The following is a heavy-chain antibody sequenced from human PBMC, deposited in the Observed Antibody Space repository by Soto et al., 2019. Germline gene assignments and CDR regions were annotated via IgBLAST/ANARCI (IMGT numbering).Heavy chain of an antibody. CDR3: ARDLVYCSGGSCYSFGLDY. V-gene: IGHV4-59*01. CDR1: GGSISSYY. D-gene: IGHD2-15*01. J-gene: IGHJ4*02. CDR2: IYYSGST. Sequence: SETLSLTCTVSGGSISSYYWSWIRQPPGKGLEWIGYIYYSGSTNYNPSLKSRVTISVDTSKNQFSLKLSSVTAADTAVYYCARDLVYCSGGSCYSFGLDYWGQGTLVTVSS.